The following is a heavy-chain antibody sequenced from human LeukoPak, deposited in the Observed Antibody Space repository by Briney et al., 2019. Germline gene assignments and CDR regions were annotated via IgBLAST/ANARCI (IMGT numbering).Heavy chain of an antibody. CDR2: IYTSGST. V-gene: IGHV4-61*02. J-gene: IGHJ4*02. Sequence: QVQLQESGPGLVKPSQTLSLTCTVSGGSISSGSYYWSWIRQPAGKGPEWIGRIYTSGSTNYNPSLKSRVTISVDTSKNQFSLKLSSVTAADTAVYYCAKFGGSSYWGQGTLVTVSS. CDR1: GGSISSGSYY. D-gene: IGHD2-15*01. CDR3: AKFGGSSY.